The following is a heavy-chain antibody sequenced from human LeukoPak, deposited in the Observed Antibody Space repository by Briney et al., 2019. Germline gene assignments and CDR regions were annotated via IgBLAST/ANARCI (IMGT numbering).Heavy chain of an antibody. V-gene: IGHV4-34*01. D-gene: IGHD6-19*01. Sequence: PSETLSLTCAVYGGSFSGYYWSWIRQPPGKGLEWIGEINHSGSTNYNPSLKSRVTISVDTSKNQFSLKLSSVTAADTAVYYCARWGEALSRWLVKGYYYYYGMDVWGQGTTVTVSS. J-gene: IGHJ6*02. CDR1: GGSFSGYY. CDR3: ARWGEALSRWLVKGYYYYYGMDV. CDR2: INHSGST.